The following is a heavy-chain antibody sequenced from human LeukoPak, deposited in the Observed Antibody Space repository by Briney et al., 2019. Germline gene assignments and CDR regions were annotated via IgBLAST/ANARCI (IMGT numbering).Heavy chain of an antibody. CDR1: GYTFTGYY. CDR3: ARESQIRYYYDRSGYYYGALDY. Sequence: ASVKDSCKASGYTFTGYYMHWVRQAPGQGLEWMGWISGYNGHPNYAEKLQGRVTMTTDTSTSTAYTELRSLRSDDTAVFYCARESQIRYYYDRSGYYYGALDYWGQGSLVTVSS. D-gene: IGHD3-22*01. J-gene: IGHJ4*02. CDR2: ISGYNGHP. V-gene: IGHV1-18*04.